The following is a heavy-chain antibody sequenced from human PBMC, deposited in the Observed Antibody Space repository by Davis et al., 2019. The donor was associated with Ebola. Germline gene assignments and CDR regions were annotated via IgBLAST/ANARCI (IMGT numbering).Heavy chain of an antibody. CDR3: ARVPRITIFGVVTPNYYYYMDV. J-gene: IGHJ6*03. V-gene: IGHV1-2*02. D-gene: IGHD3-3*01. CDR2: INPNSGGT. Sequence: AASVKVSCKASGYTFTAYYMHWVRQAPGQGLEWMGWINPNSGGTNYAQKLQGRVTMTTDTSTSTAYMELRSLRSDDTAVYYCARVPRITIFGVVTPNYYYYMDVWGKGTTVTVSS. CDR1: GYTFTAYY.